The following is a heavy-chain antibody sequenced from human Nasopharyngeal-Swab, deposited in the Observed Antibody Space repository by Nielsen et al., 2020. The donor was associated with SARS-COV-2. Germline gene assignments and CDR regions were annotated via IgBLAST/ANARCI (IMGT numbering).Heavy chain of an antibody. CDR3: AREVVPSI. CDR1: GFTFSDYY. D-gene: IGHD2-15*01. J-gene: IGHJ4*02. CDR2: ITSSGSTI. Sequence: GGSLRLSCTASGFTFSDYYMGWIRQAPGKGLEWISYITSSGSTIFYTDSVKGRFTISRDNAKNSLYLQMNSLRADDTAVYYCAREVVPSIWGQGTLVTVSS. V-gene: IGHV3-11*01.